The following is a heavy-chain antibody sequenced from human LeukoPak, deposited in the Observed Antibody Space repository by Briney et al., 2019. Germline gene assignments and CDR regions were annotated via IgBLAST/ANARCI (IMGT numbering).Heavy chain of an antibody. D-gene: IGHD3-22*01. CDR2: ISGSADTA. Sequence: PGGSLRLSCAASGFTFSTYEINWVRQAPGKGLEWISYISGSADTAYYADSVKGRFTMSRDNARNSLYLQMNSLRAEDTAVYYCAKKTLTMIVVVDQGGAFDIWGQGTMVTVSS. V-gene: IGHV3-48*03. CDR3: AKKTLTMIVVVDQGGAFDI. J-gene: IGHJ3*02. CDR1: GFTFSTYE.